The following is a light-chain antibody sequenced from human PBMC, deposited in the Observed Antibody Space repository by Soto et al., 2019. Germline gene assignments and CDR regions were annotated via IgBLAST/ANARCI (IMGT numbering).Light chain of an antibody. CDR2: EVT. V-gene: IGLV2-14*01. Sequence: QSALTQPASVSGSPGQSIAISCTGSSSDVGGYNYVSWYQQHPGKAPQLIIYEVTNRPSGVSNRFSGSKSGNTASLTISGLQAEDEADYYCSSYTSSSIRVFGSGTQLTVL. CDR1: SSDVGGYNY. CDR3: SSYTSSSIRV. J-gene: IGLJ1*01.